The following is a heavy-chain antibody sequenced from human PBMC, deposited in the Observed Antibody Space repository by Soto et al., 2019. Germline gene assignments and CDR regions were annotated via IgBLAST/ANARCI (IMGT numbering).Heavy chain of an antibody. CDR1: GGSISSGGYY. J-gene: IGHJ6*02. CDR3: ARGVYGSGSLGYYYYGMDV. D-gene: IGHD3-10*01. CDR2: IYYSGRT. V-gene: IGHV4-31*03. Sequence: SETMSLTCTVSGGSISSGGYYWSWIRQHPGKDLEWIGYIYYSGRTYYNPSLTSRVTISVDTSKNQFSLKLLTVTAADTAVYYCARGVYGSGSLGYYYYGMDVWGQGTTVTVSS.